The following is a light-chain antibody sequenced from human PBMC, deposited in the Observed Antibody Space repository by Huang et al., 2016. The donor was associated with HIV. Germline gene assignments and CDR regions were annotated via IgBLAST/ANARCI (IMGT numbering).Light chain of an antibody. J-gene: IGKJ2*01. CDR1: QSVTSLF. Sequence: EIVLTQSPGTLSVSPGERATLTCRPSQSVTSLFLAWYQQRPGQPPRLLLYGASYRATGGPDRFSGGGSGTNFSLTISRLEPEDFAVYFCQQYASSPRTFGQGTRLDIK. CDR3: QQYASSPRT. CDR2: GAS. V-gene: IGKV3-20*01.